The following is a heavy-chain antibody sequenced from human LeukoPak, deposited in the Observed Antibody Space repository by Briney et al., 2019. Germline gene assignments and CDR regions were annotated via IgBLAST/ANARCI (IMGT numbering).Heavy chain of an antibody. CDR1: GFTFSSYA. V-gene: IGHV3-23*01. D-gene: IGHD5-24*01. Sequence: GGSLRLSCAASGFTFSSYAMSWVRQAPGKGLEWVSAISGSGGSTYYADSVKGRFTISRDNAKNSLYLQMNSLRAEDTAVYYCASHGDGSAKGYWGQGTLVTVSS. CDR2: ISGSGGST. J-gene: IGHJ4*02. CDR3: ASHGDGSAKGY.